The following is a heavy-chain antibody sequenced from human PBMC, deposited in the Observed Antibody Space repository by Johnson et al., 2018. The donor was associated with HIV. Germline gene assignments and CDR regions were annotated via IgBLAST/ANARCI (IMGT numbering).Heavy chain of an antibody. D-gene: IGHD2-21*01. Sequence: QVQLVESGGGVVQPGRSLRLSCAASGFTFSSYAVYWVRQAPGKGLEWVALISYDGSNKYYADSVKGRFTISRDNSKNTLYLQMNSLKTEDTAVYYCTTDSNVGVIAIRSGQGVVFDIWGQGTMVTVSS. J-gene: IGHJ3*02. CDR3: TTDSNVGVIAIRSGQGVVFDI. V-gene: IGHV3-30*04. CDR1: GFTFSSYA. CDR2: ISYDGSNK.